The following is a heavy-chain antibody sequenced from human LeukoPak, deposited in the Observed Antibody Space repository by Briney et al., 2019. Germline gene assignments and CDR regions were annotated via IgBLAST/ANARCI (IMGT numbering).Heavy chain of an antibody. CDR3: ARDQRGIAVALDY. V-gene: IGHV3-21*01. J-gene: IGHJ4*02. CDR1: GFTFSSYS. Sequence: GSLRLSCAASGFTFSSYSMNWVRQAPGKGLEWVSSISSSSSYIYYADSVKGRFTISRDNAKNSLYLQMNSLRAEDTAVYYCARDQRGIAVALDYWGQGTLATVSS. CDR2: ISSSSSYI. D-gene: IGHD6-19*01.